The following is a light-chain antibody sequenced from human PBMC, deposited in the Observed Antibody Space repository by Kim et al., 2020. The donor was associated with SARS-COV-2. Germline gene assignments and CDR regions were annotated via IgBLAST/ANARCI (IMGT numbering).Light chain of an antibody. J-gene: IGKJ2*01. Sequence: SASVGDRVTISCRASQSVSSSLAWYQQKPGKAPRVLFYISSNLQRSVPSRFSASESGTEFTLTISSLQPEDFATYYCQQLHSYPYTFGPGTKLEI. CDR2: ISS. V-gene: IGKV1-9*01. CDR3: QQLHSYPYT. CDR1: QSVSSS.